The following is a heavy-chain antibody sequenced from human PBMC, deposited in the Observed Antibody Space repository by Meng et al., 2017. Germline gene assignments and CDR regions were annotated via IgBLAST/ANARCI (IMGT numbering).Heavy chain of an antibody. CDR2: ISAYNGNT. CDR3: AGSPLQAPQIDY. CDR1: GYTFTSYG. Sequence: VHVVLSGAEVKKPGVSVKVSCKASGYTFTSYGISWVRQAPGQGLECMGWISAYNGNTNYAQKLQGRVTMTTDTSTSTAYMELRSLRSDDTAVYYCAGSPLQAPQIDYWGQGTLVTVSS. J-gene: IGHJ4*02. D-gene: IGHD2-15*01. V-gene: IGHV1-18*01.